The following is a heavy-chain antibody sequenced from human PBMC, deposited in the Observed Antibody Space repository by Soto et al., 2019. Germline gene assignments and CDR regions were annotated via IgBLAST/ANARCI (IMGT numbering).Heavy chain of an antibody. CDR1: GGTFSSYA. V-gene: IGHV1-69*13. D-gene: IGHD3-22*01. J-gene: IGHJ4*02. CDR2: IIPIFGTA. CDR3: ARGIDYYDSSGYRFDY. Sequence: ASVKVSCKASGGTFSSYAISWVRQAPGQGLEWMGGIIPIFGTANYAQKFQGRVTITADESTSTAYMELSSLRSEDTAVYYCARGIDYYDSSGYRFDYWGQGTLVTVSS.